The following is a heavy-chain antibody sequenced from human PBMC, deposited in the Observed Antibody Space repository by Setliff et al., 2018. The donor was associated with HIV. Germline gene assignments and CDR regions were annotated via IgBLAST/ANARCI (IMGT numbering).Heavy chain of an antibody. Sequence: KASETLSLTCTVSGGSTCTSGYYWGWIRQPPGKGREWIGSIYSSGSTYYNPSLKSRVTISVDTSKNQFSLKLKSVTAADTAVYYCATSAESGFGIHWGVFNIWGQGTRVTVSS. V-gene: IGHV4-39*01. J-gene: IGHJ3*02. CDR3: ATSAESGFGIHWGVFNI. CDR1: GGSTCTSGYY. D-gene: IGHD3-10*01. CDR2: IYSSGST.